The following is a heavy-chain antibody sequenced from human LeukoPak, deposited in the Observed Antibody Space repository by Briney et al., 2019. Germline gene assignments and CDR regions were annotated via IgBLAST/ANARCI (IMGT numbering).Heavy chain of an antibody. CDR2: IKQDGSEK. Sequence: GGSLRLSCTVSGFTVSSNSMSWVRQAPGKGLEWVANIKQDGSEKYYVDSVKGRFTISRDNAKNSLYLQMNSLRAEDTAVYYCARMYSSSWYYYYYMDVWGKGTTVTISS. D-gene: IGHD6-13*01. V-gene: IGHV3-7*01. CDR1: GFTVSSNS. CDR3: ARMYSSSWYYYYYMDV. J-gene: IGHJ6*03.